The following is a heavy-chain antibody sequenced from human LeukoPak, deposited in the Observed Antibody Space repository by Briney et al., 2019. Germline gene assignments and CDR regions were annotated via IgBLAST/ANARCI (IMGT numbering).Heavy chain of an antibody. Sequence: GGSLRLSCAASGFTVSSDYMSWVRQAPGKGLEWVSVIYSDGSTYYADSVKGRFTISRDNSKNTLYLQMNSLRAEDTAVYYCARDLGQWGPGGYWGQGTLVTVSS. J-gene: IGHJ4*02. CDR2: IYSDGST. CDR1: GFTVSSDY. D-gene: IGHD1-26*01. CDR3: ARDLGQWGPGGY. V-gene: IGHV3-53*01.